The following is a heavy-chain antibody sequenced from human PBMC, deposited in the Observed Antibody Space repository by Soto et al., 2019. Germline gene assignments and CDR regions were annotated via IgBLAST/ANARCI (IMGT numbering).Heavy chain of an antibody. Sequence: ASVKVSCKASGGPYNSFAISWVRQAPGQGLEWIGGIIPVFGTATYAQKFKGRVTVTAEESTSTAYMELSSLTSEDTAVYYCARFLGGAGSYYDGQNYNYYNGMDVWGQGTTVTVSS. D-gene: IGHD3-10*01. CDR2: IIPVFGTA. J-gene: IGHJ6*02. CDR1: GGPYNSFA. CDR3: ARFLGGAGSYYDGQNYNYYNGMDV. V-gene: IGHV1-69*13.